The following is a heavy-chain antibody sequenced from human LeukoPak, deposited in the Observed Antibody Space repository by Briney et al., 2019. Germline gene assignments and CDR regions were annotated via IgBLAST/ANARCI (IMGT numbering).Heavy chain of an antibody. J-gene: IGHJ6*03. Sequence: RGSLRLSCAASGFTFSSYGMHWVRQAPGKGLEWVAVISYDGSNKYYADSVKGRFTISRDNSKNTLYLQMNSLRAEDTAVYYCAKDHHGTQTYYYYYMDVWGKGTTVTVSS. CDR1: GFTFSSYG. V-gene: IGHV3-30*18. CDR3: AKDHHGTQTYYYYYMDV. CDR2: ISYDGSNK. D-gene: IGHD1-1*01.